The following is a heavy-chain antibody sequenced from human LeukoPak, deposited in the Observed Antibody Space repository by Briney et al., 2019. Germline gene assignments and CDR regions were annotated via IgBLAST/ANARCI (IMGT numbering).Heavy chain of an antibody. CDR1: GYTFTSYD. D-gene: IGHD4-17*01. V-gene: IGHV1-8*01. Sequence: ASVKVSCKASGYTFTSYDINWVRQATGQGLEWMGWMNPYSGNTGYAQKFQGRVTMTRNTSISTAYMELSSLRSEDTAVYYCARGRSGYGDYATPFDYWGQGTLVTVSS. CDR2: MNPYSGNT. CDR3: ARGRSGYGDYATPFDY. J-gene: IGHJ4*02.